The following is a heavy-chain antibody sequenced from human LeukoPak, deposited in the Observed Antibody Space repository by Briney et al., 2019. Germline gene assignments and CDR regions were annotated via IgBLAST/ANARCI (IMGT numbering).Heavy chain of an antibody. Sequence: SETLSLTCTVSGGSISDYYWGWIRHPPGKGLEWIGHIFGNVSPDYNPYLKSRVTITTDTPNNKFSLQLSSVTAADTAMYFYARRFRTSGTLHHDAYDVWGQGTVVTVS. CDR3: ARRFRTSGTLHHDAYDV. J-gene: IGHJ3*01. CDR1: GGSISDYY. V-gene: IGHV4-4*09. D-gene: IGHD3-3*01. CDR2: IFGNVSP.